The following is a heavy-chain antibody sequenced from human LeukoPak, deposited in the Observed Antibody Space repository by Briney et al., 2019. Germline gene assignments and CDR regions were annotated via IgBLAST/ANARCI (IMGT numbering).Heavy chain of an antibody. D-gene: IGHD2-15*01. CDR3: ARGAREDIYYYYYMDV. Sequence: PGGSLTLSCAASGFPFSSYSINWVRQAPGKGLEWVSYISSSSTIYYADSVKGRFTISRDNAKSSLYLQMNSLRAEDTAVYYCARGAREDIYYYYYMDVWGKGTTVTVSS. CDR1: GFPFSSYS. CDR2: ISSSSTI. V-gene: IGHV3-48*01. J-gene: IGHJ6*03.